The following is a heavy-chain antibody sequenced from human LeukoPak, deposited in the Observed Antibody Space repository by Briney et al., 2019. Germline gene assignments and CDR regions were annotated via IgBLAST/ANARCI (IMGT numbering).Heavy chain of an antibody. CDR2: ISSSSSTI. Sequence: PGGSLRLSCAASGFTFSSYSMNWVRQAPGKGLEWVSYISSSSSTIYYADSVKGRFTISRDNAKNSLYLQMNSLRAEDTAVYYCARGFAYFDYWGKGTLVTVSS. J-gene: IGHJ4*02. CDR1: GFTFSSYS. D-gene: IGHD3-3*01. CDR3: ARGFAYFDY. V-gene: IGHV3-48*04.